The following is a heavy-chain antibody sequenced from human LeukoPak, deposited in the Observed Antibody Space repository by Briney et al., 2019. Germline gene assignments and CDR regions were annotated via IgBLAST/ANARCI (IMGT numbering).Heavy chain of an antibody. J-gene: IGHJ6*03. Sequence: PSETLSLTCTVSGGSISSYYWSWLRQPAGKGLEWIGRIYTSGSTNYNPSLKSRVTMSVDTSKNQFSLRLSSVTAADTAIYYCASLRGAFYMDVWGKGATVTVSS. V-gene: IGHV4-4*07. CDR2: IYTSGST. CDR3: ASLRGAFYMDV. CDR1: GGSISSYY. D-gene: IGHD3-10*01.